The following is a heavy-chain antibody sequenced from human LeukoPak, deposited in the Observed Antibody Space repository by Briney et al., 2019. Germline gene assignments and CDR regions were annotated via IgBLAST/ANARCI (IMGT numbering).Heavy chain of an antibody. Sequence: GGSLRLSCAASGFTFSNYAMHWVRQDPGKGLEWVAFKRHDGSNIYYADSVKGRFTISRDNSKNTLYLQMNSLIAEDTAVYYCARDKYSDFWSGYSPFYYYYMDVWGKGTTVTVSS. V-gene: IGHV3-30*02. CDR1: GFTFSNYA. CDR3: ARDKYSDFWSGYSPFYYYYMDV. CDR2: KRHDGSNI. J-gene: IGHJ6*03. D-gene: IGHD3-3*01.